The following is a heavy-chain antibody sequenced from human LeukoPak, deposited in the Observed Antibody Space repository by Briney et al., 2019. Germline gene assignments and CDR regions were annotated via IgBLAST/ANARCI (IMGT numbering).Heavy chain of an antibody. J-gene: IGHJ3*02. CDR1: GGTFSSYA. D-gene: IGHD4-23*01. V-gene: IGHV1-69*05. CDR3: ARDDYGGTDTFDI. Sequence: SVKVSCKASGGTFSSYAISWVRQAPGQGLEWMGRIIPIFGTANYAQKFQGRVTITTDESTSTAYMELSSLRSEDTAVYYCARDDYGGTDTFDIWGQGTMVTVSS. CDR2: IIPIFGTA.